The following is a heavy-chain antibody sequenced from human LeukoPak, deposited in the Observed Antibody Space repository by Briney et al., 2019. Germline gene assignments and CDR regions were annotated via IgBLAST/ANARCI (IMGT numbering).Heavy chain of an antibody. CDR2: INSDGSST. J-gene: IGHJ4*02. D-gene: IGHD3-22*01. CDR1: GFTFSIYW. CDR3: VLHYSDSRSLHY. Sequence: GGSLRLSCAASGFTFSIYWMHWVRQAPGKGLVWVSRINSDGSSTSYADSVKGRFTISRDNAKNTLYLQMNSLRAEDTAVYYCVLHYSDSRSLHYWGQGTLVTVSS. V-gene: IGHV3-74*01.